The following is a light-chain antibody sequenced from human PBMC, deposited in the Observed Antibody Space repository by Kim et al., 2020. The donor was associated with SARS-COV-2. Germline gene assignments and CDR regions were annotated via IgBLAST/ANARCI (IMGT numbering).Light chain of an antibody. Sequence: SYELTQPLSVSVALGQTASITCGGDNIGSRPVHWYQQKPGQAPVLVIYRDTNRPSEIPERFSGSNSGNTATLTISRAQAADEADYYCQVWDSNTGVFGGGTKLTVL. CDR3: QVWDSNTGV. CDR2: RDT. J-gene: IGLJ3*02. V-gene: IGLV3-9*01. CDR1: NIGSRP.